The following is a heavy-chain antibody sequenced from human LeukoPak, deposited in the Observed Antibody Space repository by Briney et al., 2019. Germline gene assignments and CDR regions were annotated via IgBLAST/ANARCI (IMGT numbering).Heavy chain of an antibody. CDR1: GFTFSTYS. V-gene: IGHV3-48*01. CDR2: ISSSSSTI. D-gene: IGHD3-9*01. CDR3: ARDDTLTAYYNPFDY. J-gene: IGHJ4*02. Sequence: PGGSLRLSCAASGFTFSTYSMNWVRQAPGKGLEWVSYISSSSSTIYYADSVKGRFAISRDNAKNSLYLQMNSLRADDTAAYYCARDDTLTAYYNPFDYWGQGTLVTVSS.